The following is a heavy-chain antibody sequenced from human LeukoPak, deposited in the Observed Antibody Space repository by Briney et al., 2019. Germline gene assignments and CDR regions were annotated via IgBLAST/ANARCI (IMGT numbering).Heavy chain of an antibody. V-gene: IGHV1-69*13. Sequence: SVKVSCKASGGTFSSYTINWVRQAPGQGLEWMGGIIPIFGSAAYAQKFQGRVSITADGSTSTAYMELNSLRSEATRSQDTAMYYCATSGIASAGSYFDYWGQGSLVTVSS. CDR2: IIPIFGSA. CDR3: ATSGIASAGSYFDY. CDR1: GGTFSSYT. D-gene: IGHD6-13*01. J-gene: IGHJ4*02.